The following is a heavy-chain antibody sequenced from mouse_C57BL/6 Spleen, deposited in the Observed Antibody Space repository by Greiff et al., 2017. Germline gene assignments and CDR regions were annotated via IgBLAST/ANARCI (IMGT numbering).Heavy chain of an antibody. J-gene: IGHJ4*01. CDR2: INPNNGGT. Sequence: VQLQQSGPEPVKPGASVKISCKASGYTFTDYYMNWVKQSHGKSLEWIGDINPNNGGTSYNQKFKGKATLTVDKSSSTAYMELRSLTSEDSAVYYCARGGQLRGEAAVDYWGQGTKVTVSS. V-gene: IGHV1-26*01. CDR1: GYTFTDYY. CDR3: ARGGQLRGEAAVDY. D-gene: IGHD3-2*02.